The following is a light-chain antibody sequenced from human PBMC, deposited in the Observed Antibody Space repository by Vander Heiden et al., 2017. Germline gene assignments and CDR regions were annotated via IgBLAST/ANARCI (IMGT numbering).Light chain of an antibody. V-gene: IGLV3-21*03. J-gene: IGLJ2*01. CDR1: SRGSKN. CDR2: DDN. Sequence: SSVVTQPPSGSVAPGKTARITCGGKSRGSKNVQWYKQKPGQDTGLVVYDDNDRPSWIPELLSGSTSGNTATLTISRVEAGEEADDYCQVSDSSSDHPVVFGRGTKLTVL. CDR3: QVSDSSSDHPVV.